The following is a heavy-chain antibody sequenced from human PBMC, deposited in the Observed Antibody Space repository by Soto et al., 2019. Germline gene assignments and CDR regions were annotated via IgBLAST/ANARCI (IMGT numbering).Heavy chain of an antibody. CDR2: ISWNSGNI. V-gene: IGHV3-9*01. CDR1: GFTFEDYA. Sequence: EMHLVEPGGGLVQPGRSLTISCAASGFTFEDYAMHWVRQTPGKGLEWVSGISWNSGNIIYADSVKGRFTISRDNAKKSLYLQMNSLRPEDTALYYCAKMVTWDSSGYYQGGFDCWGQGTLVTVSS. CDR3: AKMVTWDSSGYYQGGFDC. D-gene: IGHD3-22*01. J-gene: IGHJ4*02.